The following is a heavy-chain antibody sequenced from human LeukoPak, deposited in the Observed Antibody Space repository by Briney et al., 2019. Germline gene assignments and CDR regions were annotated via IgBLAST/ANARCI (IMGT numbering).Heavy chain of an antibody. D-gene: IGHD3-10*01. CDR1: GAFISSANYY. V-gene: IGHV4-31*03. Sequence: SETLSLTCTVSGAFISSANYYWSWLRQHPGKGLEWIGYIHYSGSTYYNPSLKSRATISADTSKSQFSLKLTSVTAADTAVYYCARFPSPDYGSGSADFRWGQGTLVTVSS. CDR2: IHYSGST. J-gene: IGHJ4*02. CDR3: ARFPSPDYGSGSADFR.